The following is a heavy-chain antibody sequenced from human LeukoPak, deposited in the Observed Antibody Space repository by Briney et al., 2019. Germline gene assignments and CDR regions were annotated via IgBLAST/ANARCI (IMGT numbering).Heavy chain of an antibody. Sequence: GGSLRLSCAASGFTFSSYSMNWVRQAPGKGLEWVSYISSSSSTIYYADSVKGRFTISRDNAKNSLYLQMNSLRAEDTAVYYCARDYYYDSNGLSDYWGQGTLVTVSS. CDR1: GFTFSSYS. J-gene: IGHJ4*02. CDR2: ISSSSSTI. CDR3: ARDYYYDSNGLSDY. D-gene: IGHD3-22*01. V-gene: IGHV3-48*01.